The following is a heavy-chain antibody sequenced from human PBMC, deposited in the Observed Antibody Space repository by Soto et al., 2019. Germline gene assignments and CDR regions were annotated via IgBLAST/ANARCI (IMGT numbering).Heavy chain of an antibody. V-gene: IGHV3-23*01. CDR2: ISGSGGST. J-gene: IGHJ4*02. CDR1: GFTFSSYA. CDR3: AKTHGWEARGSFDY. Sequence: EVQLLESGGGLVQPGGSLRLSCAASGFTFSSYAMSWVRQAPGKGLEWVSAISGSGGSTYYADSVKGRFTISRENSKNTLYVQMNSLRAGDTAVYYCAKTHGWEARGSFDYWGQGTLVAVGS. D-gene: IGHD1-26*01.